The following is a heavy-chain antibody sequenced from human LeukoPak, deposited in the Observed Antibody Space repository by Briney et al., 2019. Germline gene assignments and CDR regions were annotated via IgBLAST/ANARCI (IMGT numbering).Heavy chain of an antibody. CDR3: ARVGRSGWTVDY. J-gene: IGHJ4*02. D-gene: IGHD6-19*01. V-gene: IGHV3-48*04. CDR2: ISSSSSNI. CDR1: GFTFTNHW. Sequence: PGGSLRLSCAASGFTFTNHWMHWVRQAPGKGLEWVSYISSSSSNIYHADSVKGRFTISRDNAKNSLHLQMNSLRAEDTAVYYCARVGRSGWTVDYWGQGTLVTVSS.